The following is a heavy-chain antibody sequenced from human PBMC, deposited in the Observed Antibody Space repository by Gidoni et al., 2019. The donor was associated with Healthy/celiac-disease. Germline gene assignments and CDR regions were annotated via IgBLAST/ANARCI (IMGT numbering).Heavy chain of an antibody. V-gene: IGHV3-30*01. D-gene: IGHD3-22*01. CDR2: ISYDGSNK. Sequence: VQLVESGGGVVQPGRSLRLSCAASGFTFSSYALHWVRQAPGKGLEWVAVISYDGSNKYYADSVKGRFTISRDNSKNTLYLQMNSLRAEDTAVYYCARPAPHDSSGYPPYYMDVWGKGTTVTVSS. J-gene: IGHJ6*03. CDR3: ARPAPHDSSGYPPYYMDV. CDR1: GFTFSSYA.